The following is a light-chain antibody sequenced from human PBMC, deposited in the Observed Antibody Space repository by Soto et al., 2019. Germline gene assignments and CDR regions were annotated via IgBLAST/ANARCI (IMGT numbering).Light chain of an antibody. CDR3: SSFAVSNSFV. J-gene: IGLJ1*01. CDR1: SNDVGGYNY. CDR2: EVN. V-gene: IGLV2-8*01. Sequence: QSVLTQPPSASGSPGQSVTSCCTGTSNDVGGYNYVSWYQQHPGKAPKLMIYEVNKRPSGVPDRFSGSKSGNTASLTVSGLQAEDEADYYCSSFAVSNSFVFGNGTKVTVL.